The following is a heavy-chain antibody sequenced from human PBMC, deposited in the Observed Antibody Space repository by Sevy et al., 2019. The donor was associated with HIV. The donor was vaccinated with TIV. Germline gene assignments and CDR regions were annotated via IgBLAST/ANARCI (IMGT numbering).Heavy chain of an antibody. D-gene: IGHD2-8*01. J-gene: IGHJ6*02. CDR3: AGAYPPRGVYYYYYGMDV. Sequence: SETLSLTCTVSGGSISSYYWSWIRQPPGKGLEWIGYIYYSGSTNYNPSLKSRFTISVDTSTNQFSLKLSSVTAADTAAYYCAGAYPPRGVYYYYYGMDVWGQGTTVTVSS. V-gene: IGHV4-59*13. CDR2: IYYSGST. CDR1: GGSISSYY.